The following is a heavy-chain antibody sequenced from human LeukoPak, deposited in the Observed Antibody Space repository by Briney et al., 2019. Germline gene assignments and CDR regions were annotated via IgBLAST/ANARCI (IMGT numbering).Heavy chain of an antibody. Sequence: GGSLRLSCAASGFTFSDYYMSWIRQAPGKGLEWVSYISSSSSYTSYADSVKGRFTISRDNAKNSLYLQMNSLRADDTAVYYCARGGIRGVLMEYWGQGTLVTVSS. J-gene: IGHJ4*02. CDR3: ARGGIRGVLMEY. CDR1: GFTFSDYY. V-gene: IGHV3-11*05. D-gene: IGHD3-10*01. CDR2: ISSSSSYT.